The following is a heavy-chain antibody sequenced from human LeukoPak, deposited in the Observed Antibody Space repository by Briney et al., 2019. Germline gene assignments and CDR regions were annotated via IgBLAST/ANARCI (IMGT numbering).Heavy chain of an antibody. V-gene: IGHV4-38-2*02. CDR2: IYHSGST. Sequence: SETLSLTCTVSGYSISSGYYWGWIRQPPGKGLEWIGSIYHSGSTYYNPSLKSRVTISVDTSKNQFSLKLSSVTAADTAVYYCARDHKIAARPYYYYYYMDVWGKGTTVTVSS. J-gene: IGHJ6*03. CDR3: ARDHKIAARPYYYYYYMDV. CDR1: GYSISSGYY. D-gene: IGHD6-6*01.